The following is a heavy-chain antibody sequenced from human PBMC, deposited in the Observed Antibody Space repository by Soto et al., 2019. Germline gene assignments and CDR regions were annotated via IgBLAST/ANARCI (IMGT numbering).Heavy chain of an antibody. D-gene: IGHD2-15*01. CDR1: GYNFTNFD. CDR2: MNPSSGET. CDR3: ARLAEYCNGIKCYSNFDF. V-gene: IGHV1-8*01. Sequence: ASVKVSCKTSGYNFTNFDINWVRQAPGRGHVWMGWMNPSSGETGSAQNFQGRVTMTRDISTRTFFMQLTSLRSEDTAIYYCARLAEYCNGIKCYSNFDFWGRGTQVTVSS. J-gene: IGHJ4*01.